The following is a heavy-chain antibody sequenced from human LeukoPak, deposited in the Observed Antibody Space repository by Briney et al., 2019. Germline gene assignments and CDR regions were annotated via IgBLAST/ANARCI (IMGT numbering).Heavy chain of an antibody. D-gene: IGHD2-21*02. CDR3: AKGRKKEYCGGDCYGSCDY. V-gene: IGHV3-30*02. Sequence: SGGSLRLSCAASGFTFSSYGMHWVRQAPGKGLEWVAFIRYDGSNKYYADSVKGRFTISRDNSKNTLYLQMNSLRAEDTAVYYCAKGRKKEYCGGDCYGSCDYWGQGTLVTVSS. CDR1: GFTFSSYG. J-gene: IGHJ4*02. CDR2: IRYDGSNK.